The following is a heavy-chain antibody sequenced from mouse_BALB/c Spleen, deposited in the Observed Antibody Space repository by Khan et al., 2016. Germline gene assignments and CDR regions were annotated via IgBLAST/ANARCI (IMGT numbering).Heavy chain of an antibody. D-gene: IGHD1-1*01. CDR1: DYTFTTYW. Sequence: QVQLKQSGAELAKPGASVKMSCKASDYTFTTYWMHWVKQRPGQGLEWIGYINPSTGSTEYTPRFKDKATLTADKSSSTAYMQLSSLTSEDSAVYYCEREGGYYHGSSWDFDVWGAGTTVTVSS. J-gene: IGHJ1*01. CDR2: INPSTGST. CDR3: EREGGYYHGSSWDFDV. V-gene: IGHV1-7*01.